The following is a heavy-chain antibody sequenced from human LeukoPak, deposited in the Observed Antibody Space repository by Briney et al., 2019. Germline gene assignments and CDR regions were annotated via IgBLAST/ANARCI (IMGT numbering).Heavy chain of an antibody. V-gene: IGHV1-69*05. CDR1: GGTFSRHA. D-gene: IGHD1-26*01. J-gene: IGHJ4*02. CDR3: ARGEWELLNGFDS. Sequence: SVKVSCKASGGTFSRHAISWVRQAPGQGPEWMGGIIPLFGSVKYAQTFRDRVRITTDESTNTAYLDLSSLRSDDTAVYYCARGEWELLNGFDSWGQGTLVTVSS. CDR2: IIPLFGSV.